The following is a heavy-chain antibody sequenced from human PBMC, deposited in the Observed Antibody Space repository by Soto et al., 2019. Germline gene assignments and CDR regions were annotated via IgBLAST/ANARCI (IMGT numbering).Heavy chain of an antibody. D-gene: IGHD2-21*01. J-gene: IGHJ6*02. CDR1: GYPFTSSG. CDR3: ATDPYCGSAPGCSALDV. Sequence: QVHLVQSGGEVKKPGASVKVSCKASGYPFTSSGFSWVRQAPGQGLEWMGWISAYNGNTNYARKFKGRVTMTTATSTSTAYMELGSLTFDDTAVYYCATDPYCGSAPGCSALDVWGQGTPVTVSS. V-gene: IGHV1-18*04. CDR2: ISAYNGNT.